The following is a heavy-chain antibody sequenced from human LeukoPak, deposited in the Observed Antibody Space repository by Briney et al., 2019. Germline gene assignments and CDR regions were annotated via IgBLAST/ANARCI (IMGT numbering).Heavy chain of an antibody. V-gene: IGHV4-39*07. CDR1: GGSISSSSYY. D-gene: IGHD6-13*01. CDR2: IYYSGST. CDR3: ARSVYDSSSWDRFDY. Sequence: PSETLSLTCTVSGGSISSSSYYWGWIRQPPGKGLEWIGSIYYSGSTYYNPSLKSRVTISVDTSKNQFSLKLSSVTAADTAVYYCARSVYDSSSWDRFDYWGQGTLVTVSS. J-gene: IGHJ4*02.